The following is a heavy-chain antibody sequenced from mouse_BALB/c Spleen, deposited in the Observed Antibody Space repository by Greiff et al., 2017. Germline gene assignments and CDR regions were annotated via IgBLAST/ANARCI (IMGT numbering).Heavy chain of an antibody. CDR3: TRGPDYDGRWGFDY. D-gene: IGHD2-4*01. Sequence: QVQLQQPGAELVRPGASVKLSCKASGYTFTSYWINWVKQRPGQGLEWIGNIYPSDSYTNYNQKFKDKATLTVDKSSSTAYMQLSSPTSEDSAVYYCTRGPDYDGRWGFDYWGQGTTLTVSS. CDR1: GYTFTSYW. CDR2: IYPSDSYT. V-gene: IGHV1-69*02. J-gene: IGHJ2*01.